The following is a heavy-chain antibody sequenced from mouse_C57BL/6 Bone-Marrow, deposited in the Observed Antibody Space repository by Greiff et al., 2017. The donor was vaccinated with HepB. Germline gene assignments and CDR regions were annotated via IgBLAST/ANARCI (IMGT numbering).Heavy chain of an antibody. CDR2: IYPSDSET. J-gene: IGHJ2*01. V-gene: IGHV1-61*01. CDR3: ARDNYYGSNYFDY. CDR1: GYTFTSYW. Sequence: QVQLQQPGAELVRPGSSVKLSCKASGYTFTSYWMDWVKQRPGQGLEWIGNIYPSDSETHYNQKFKDKATLTVDKSSSTAYMQLSSLTSEDSAVYHCARDNYYGSNYFDYWGQGTTLTVSS. D-gene: IGHD1-1*01.